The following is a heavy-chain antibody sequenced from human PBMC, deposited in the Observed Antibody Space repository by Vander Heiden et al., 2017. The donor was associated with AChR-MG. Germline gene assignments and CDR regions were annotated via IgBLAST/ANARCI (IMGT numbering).Heavy chain of an antibody. CDR1: GYSISSGYY. J-gene: IGHJ6*02. V-gene: IGHV4-38-2*02. D-gene: IGHD3-3*01. CDR2: IYHSGST. Sequence: QVQLQESGPGLVKPSETLSLTCAVSGYSISSGYYWGWLRQPPGKGLEWIGSIYHSGSTYYNPSLESRVTISVDTSKNQLSLKLRSVTAADTAVYYCARDSEDFWRYGMDVWGQGTTVTVSS. CDR3: ARDSEDFWRYGMDV.